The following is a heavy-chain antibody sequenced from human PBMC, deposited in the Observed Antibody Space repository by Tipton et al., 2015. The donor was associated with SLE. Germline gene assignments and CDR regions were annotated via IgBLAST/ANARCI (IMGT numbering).Heavy chain of an antibody. CDR1: GGSFSGYY. CDR2: INHSGVT. D-gene: IGHD3-16*02. CDR3: ARDLDYVWGSYRPRAFDI. Sequence: TLSLTCAVYGGSFSGYYWTWIRQPPEKGLEWIGEINHSGVTNYNPSLKSRVTISVDSSKNQFSLRLSSVTAADTAVYYCARDLDYVWGSYRPRAFDIWGQGTMVTVSS. V-gene: IGHV4-34*01. J-gene: IGHJ3*02.